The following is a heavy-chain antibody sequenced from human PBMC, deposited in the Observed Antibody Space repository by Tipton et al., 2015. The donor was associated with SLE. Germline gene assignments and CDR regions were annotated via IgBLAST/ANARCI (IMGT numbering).Heavy chain of an antibody. J-gene: IGHJ4*02. Sequence: TLSLTCTVSGGSISSYYWSWIRQPPGKGLEWIGYIYYSGSTYYNPSLKSRVTISVDTSKNQFSLKLSSVTAADTAVYYCARIAVADTLWIDYWGQGTLVTVSS. V-gene: IGHV4-59*04. CDR2: IYYSGST. CDR3: ARIAVADTLWIDY. CDR1: GGSISSYY. D-gene: IGHD6-19*01.